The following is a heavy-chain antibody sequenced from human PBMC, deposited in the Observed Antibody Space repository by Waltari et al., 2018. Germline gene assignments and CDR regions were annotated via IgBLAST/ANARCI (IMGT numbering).Heavy chain of an antibody. D-gene: IGHD6-13*01. CDR3: ARGSPDMSAAGPDY. V-gene: IGHV3-7*03. CDR2: KEEKGREK. CDR1: GFSLRSYW. J-gene: IGHJ4*02. Sequence: EVQLAESGGGLVRPGGSLRLSCAASGFSLRSYWRNWVRQAPGKGLEGVTNKEEKGREKDYVDAVKGRFTISRDNSKNSVYLQMNSLRAEDTAVYYCARGSPDMSAAGPDYWGQGTLVVVSS.